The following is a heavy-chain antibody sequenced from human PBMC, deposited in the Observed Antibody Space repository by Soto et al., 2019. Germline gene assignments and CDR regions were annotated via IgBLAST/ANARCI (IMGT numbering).Heavy chain of an antibody. Sequence: GGSLRLSCAASGFTFDDYGMSWVRQAPGKGLEWVSGINWNGGSTGYADSVKGRFTISRDNAKNSLYLQMNSLRAEDTALYYCARDMGVVVAVPAGPSDYWGQGTLVTVSS. V-gene: IGHV3-20*04. CDR3: ARDMGVVVAVPAGPSDY. CDR2: INWNGGST. J-gene: IGHJ4*02. D-gene: IGHD2-2*01. CDR1: GFTFDDYG.